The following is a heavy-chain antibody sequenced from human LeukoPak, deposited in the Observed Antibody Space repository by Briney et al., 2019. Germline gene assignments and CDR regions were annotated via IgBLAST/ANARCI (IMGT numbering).Heavy chain of an antibody. CDR1: GYTFTGYY. J-gene: IGHJ5*02. D-gene: IGHD3-22*01. V-gene: IGHV1-2*02. Sequence: ASVKVSCKASGYTFTGYYMHWVRQAPGQGLEWMGWINPNSGGTNYAQKFQGRVTMTRDTSISTAYMELSRLRSDDTAVYYCARVDKYYYDSSGYGWFDPWGQGTLVTVSS. CDR2: INPNSGGT. CDR3: ARVDKYYYDSSGYGWFDP.